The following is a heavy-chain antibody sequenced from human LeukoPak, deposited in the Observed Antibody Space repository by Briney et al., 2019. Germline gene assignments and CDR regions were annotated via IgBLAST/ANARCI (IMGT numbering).Heavy chain of an antibody. D-gene: IGHD3-10*01. CDR1: GYTFTGYY. Sequence: ASVKLSCKASGYTFTGYYMHWVRQAPGQGLEWIGRINPNSGGTNYAHKIQGRVTITRDTSIRTAYMELCRLGSADAAVYYCARVGEYGSGSYHVYWGQGTLVTVSS. CDR3: ARVGEYGSGSYHVY. CDR2: INPNSGGT. J-gene: IGHJ4*02. V-gene: IGHV1-2*06.